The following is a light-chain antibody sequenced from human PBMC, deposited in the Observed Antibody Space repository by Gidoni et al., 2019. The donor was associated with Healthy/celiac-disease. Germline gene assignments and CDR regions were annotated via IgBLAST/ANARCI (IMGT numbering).Light chain of an antibody. J-gene: IGLJ2*01. V-gene: IGLV1-40*01. Sequence: QSVLPQPPSVSGAPGQRVPISGTGSSSNIGAGYDVHWYQQLPGTAPKLLIYGNSNRPSGVPDRFSGSKSGTSASLAITGLQAEDEADYYCQSYDSSLSDLRVVFGGGTKLTVL. CDR3: QSYDSSLSDLRVV. CDR1: SSNIGAGYD. CDR2: GNS.